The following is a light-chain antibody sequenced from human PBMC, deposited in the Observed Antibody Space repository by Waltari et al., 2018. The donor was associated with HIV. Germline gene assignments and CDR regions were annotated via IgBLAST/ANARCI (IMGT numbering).Light chain of an antibody. CDR2: RNN. Sequence: QSVLTQPPSASGTPGQRVTISCSGSSSNIGSNYVYWYQQLPGTAPKLLIYRNNPRPAGAPDRFSGSKSGTSASLAISGLRSEDEADYYCAAWDDSLSGQVFGGGTKLTVL. V-gene: IGLV1-47*01. J-gene: IGLJ2*01. CDR1: SSNIGSNY. CDR3: AAWDDSLSGQV.